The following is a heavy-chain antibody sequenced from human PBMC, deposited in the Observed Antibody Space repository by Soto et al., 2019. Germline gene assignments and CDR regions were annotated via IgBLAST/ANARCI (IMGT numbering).Heavy chain of an antibody. V-gene: IGHV4-4*07. CDR1: GGSISSYY. J-gene: IGHJ4*02. CDR3: ARDHNYYDSSGYYPPFDY. Sequence: PSETLSLTCTVSGGSISSYYWSWIRQPAGKGLEWIGRIYTSGSTIYNPSLKSRVTMSVDTSKNQFSLKLSSVTAADTAVYYCARDHNYYDSSGYYPPFDYWGQGTLVTVSS. CDR2: IYTSGST. D-gene: IGHD3-22*01.